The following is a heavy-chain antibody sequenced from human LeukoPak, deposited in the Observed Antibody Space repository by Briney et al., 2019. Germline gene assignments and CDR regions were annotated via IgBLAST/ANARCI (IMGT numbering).Heavy chain of an antibody. CDR3: ARGASSSWYSY. D-gene: IGHD6-13*01. CDR2: IIPIFGTA. V-gene: IGHV1-69*13. Sequence: ASVKVSCKASGYTFTSYGISWVRQAPGQGLEWMGGIIPIFGTANYAQKFQGRVTITADESASTAYMELSSLRSEDTAVYYCARGASSSWYSYWGQGTLVTVSS. J-gene: IGHJ4*02. CDR1: GYTFTSYG.